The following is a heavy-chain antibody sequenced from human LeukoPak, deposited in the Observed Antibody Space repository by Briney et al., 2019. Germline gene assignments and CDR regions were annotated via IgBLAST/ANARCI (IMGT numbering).Heavy chain of an antibody. Sequence: SETLSLTCTVSGGXISSYYWSWIRQPPGKGLEWIGYIYYSGSTNYNPSLKSRVTISVDTSKNQFSLKLSSVTAADTAVYYCARGGRHYCSGGSCHNLPVGRDYWGQGTLVTVSS. D-gene: IGHD2-15*01. V-gene: IGHV4-59*12. CDR3: ARGGRHYCSGGSCHNLPVGRDY. CDR2: IYYSGST. CDR1: GGXISSYY. J-gene: IGHJ4*02.